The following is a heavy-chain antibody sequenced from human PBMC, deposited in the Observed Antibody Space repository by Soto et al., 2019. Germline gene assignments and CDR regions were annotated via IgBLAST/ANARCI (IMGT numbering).Heavy chain of an antibody. J-gene: IGHJ6*03. Sequence: SDTLSLTCTVSGGSISSYYWTWIRQPPGKGLEWIGYIYYSGSTNYNPSLKSRVTISVATSKTQFSLKLSSVTAADTAVYYCARRARPDFYYMDVWGKGTTVTVSS. D-gene: IGHD6-6*01. CDR1: GGSISSYY. CDR3: ARRARPDFYYMDV. V-gene: IGHV4-59*08. CDR2: IYYSGST.